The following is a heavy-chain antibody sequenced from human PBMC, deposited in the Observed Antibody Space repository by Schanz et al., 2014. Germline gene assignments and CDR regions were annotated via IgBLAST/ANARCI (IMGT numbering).Heavy chain of an antibody. V-gene: IGHV3-33*06. CDR1: GFTFSSYG. CDR2: IWYDGNNK. Sequence: VQLVESGGGVVQPGRSLRLSCAASGFTFSSYGMHWVRQVPGKGLEWVAVIWYDGNNKYYADSVKGRFTISRDNSKNILYLQMNSLRAEDTALYYCAKDPHKDYGGKPQTFDIWGQGTMVTVSS. CDR3: AKDPHKDYGGKPQTFDI. D-gene: IGHD4-17*01. J-gene: IGHJ3*02.